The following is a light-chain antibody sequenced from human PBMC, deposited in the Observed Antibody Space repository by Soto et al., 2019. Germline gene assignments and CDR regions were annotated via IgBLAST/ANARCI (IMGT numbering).Light chain of an antibody. CDR1: HSISSW. J-gene: IGKJ1*01. CDR2: KAS. V-gene: IGKV1-5*03. Sequence: DIQMTQSPSTLSASVGDRVTITCRASHSISSWLAWYQQKPGKAPKLLIYKASSLQSGVPSRVRGSGSGTEFTLTVISLQPDDFATDYCQQYNRYWTFGQGTKVEIK. CDR3: QQYNRYWT.